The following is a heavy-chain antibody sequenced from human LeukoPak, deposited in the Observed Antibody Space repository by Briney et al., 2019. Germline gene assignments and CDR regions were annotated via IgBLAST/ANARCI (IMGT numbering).Heavy chain of an antibody. Sequence: PGGSLRLSCTASGFTFGDYAMSWFRQAPGKGLEWVGFIRSKAYGGTTEYAASVKGRFTISRDDSKSIAYLQMNSLKTEDTAVYYCTRDPMVRGVISYYYGMDVWGQGTLVTVSS. CDR2: IRSKAYGGTT. J-gene: IGHJ6*02. CDR3: TRDPMVRGVISYYYGMDV. D-gene: IGHD3-10*01. V-gene: IGHV3-49*03. CDR1: GFTFGDYA.